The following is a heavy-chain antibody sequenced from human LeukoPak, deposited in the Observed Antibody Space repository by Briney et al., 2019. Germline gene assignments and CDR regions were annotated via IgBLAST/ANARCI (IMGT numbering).Heavy chain of an antibody. V-gene: IGHV3-11*01. CDR2: ISDYGDTI. J-gene: IGHJ4*02. CDR1: EFIFSDYY. D-gene: IGHD2-8*01. Sequence: GGSLRLSCAASEFIFSDYYMSWIRQAPGKGLEWVAYISDYGDTIYYADSVKGRFTISRDNANNSLSLHMSSLRVEDTAVYYCARAKMGNWGQGVPVTVSA. CDR3: ARAKMGN.